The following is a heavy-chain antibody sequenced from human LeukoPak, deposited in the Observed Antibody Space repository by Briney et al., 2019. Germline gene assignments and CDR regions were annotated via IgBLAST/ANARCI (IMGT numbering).Heavy chain of an antibody. CDR1: GLGFSSHA. CDR2: ISSDGRND. CDR3: ARDFYFGSGDAFDI. D-gene: IGHD3-10*01. V-gene: IGHV3-30*04. J-gene: IGHJ3*02. Sequence: GRSLRLSCAASGLGFSSHAMLWVRQAPGEGLEWVAAISSDGRNDFYADSVKGRFTISRDNSWNTLYLQMNSLRVEDTAVYFCARDFYFGSGDAFDIWGQGTMVTVSS.